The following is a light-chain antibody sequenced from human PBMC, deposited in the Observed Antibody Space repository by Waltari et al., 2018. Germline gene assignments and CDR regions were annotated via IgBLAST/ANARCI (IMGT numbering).Light chain of an antibody. CDR2: EGS. CDR1: QSLAHSDGTTF. CDR3: MQGVQLPWT. J-gene: IGKJ1*01. V-gene: IGKV2-24*01. Sequence: DIVMTQTPLSSPVTLGQPASISCRSSQSLAHSDGTTFLNWLHQRPGQPPRLLIYEGSKRFSGVPDRFSGSGAGTDFILKISRVEAEDVGVYYCMQGVQLPWTFGQGTKVEIK.